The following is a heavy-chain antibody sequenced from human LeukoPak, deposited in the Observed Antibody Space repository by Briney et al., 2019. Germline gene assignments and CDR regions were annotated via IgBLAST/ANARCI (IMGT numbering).Heavy chain of an antibody. Sequence: PGGSLRLSCAAPGFTFSRYGMHWVRQAPGKGLEWVAVIWYDGSNKYYADSVKGRFTISRDNSKNTLYLQMNSLRAEDTAVYYCATVFYGSGSYPDYWGQGTLVTVSS. CDR2: IWYDGSNK. V-gene: IGHV3-33*01. D-gene: IGHD3-10*01. CDR1: GFTFSRYG. CDR3: ATVFYGSGSYPDY. J-gene: IGHJ4*02.